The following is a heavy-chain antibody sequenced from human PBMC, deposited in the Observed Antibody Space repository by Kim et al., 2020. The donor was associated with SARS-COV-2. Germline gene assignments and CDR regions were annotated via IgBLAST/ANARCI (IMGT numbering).Heavy chain of an antibody. J-gene: IGHJ4*02. D-gene: IGHD3-22*01. V-gene: IGHV4-34*01. CDR2: INHSGST. Sequence: SETLSLTCAVYGGSFSGYYWSWIRQPPGKGLEWIGEINHSGSTNYNPSLKSRVTISVDTSKNQFSLKLSSVTAADTAVYYCAGRGSYYYDSSGYFSLPFDYWGQGTLVTVSS. CDR1: GGSFSGYY. CDR3: AGRGSYYYDSSGYFSLPFDY.